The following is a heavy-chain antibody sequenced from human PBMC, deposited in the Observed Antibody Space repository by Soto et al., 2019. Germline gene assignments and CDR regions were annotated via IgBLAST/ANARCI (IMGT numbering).Heavy chain of an antibody. CDR3: GRGRSGQIVVFY. D-gene: IGHD1-26*01. J-gene: IGHJ4*02. Sequence: ASVKVSCKASGYTFTGHYIHWVRQAPEQGPEWMGEIGPESGATRYAQRFQGRVTMTRDMSITTVYMELNNLSPDDTAVYYCGRGRSGQIVVFYWGQGTPVTVPQ. CDR1: GYTFTGHY. CDR2: IGPESGAT. V-gene: IGHV1-2*02.